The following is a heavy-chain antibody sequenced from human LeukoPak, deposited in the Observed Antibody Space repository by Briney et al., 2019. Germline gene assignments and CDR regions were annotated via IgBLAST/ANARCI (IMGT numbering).Heavy chain of an antibody. J-gene: IGHJ5*02. CDR3: ARGGRVLMVYAIRTNWFDP. CDR2: IYDSGST. V-gene: IGHV4-39*01. D-gene: IGHD2-8*01. CDR1: GGSIRSSYYY. Sequence: SETLSLTCTVSGGSIRSSYYYWGWIRQPPGKGLEWIGSIYDSGSTYYNPSLKSRVTISVDTSKNQFSLKLNSVTAADTAVYYCARGGRVLMVYAIRTNWFDPWGQGTLVTVSS.